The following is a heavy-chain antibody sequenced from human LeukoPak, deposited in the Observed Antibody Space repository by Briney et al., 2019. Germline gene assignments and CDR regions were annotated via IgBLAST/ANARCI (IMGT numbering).Heavy chain of an antibody. CDR3: ARVPINDWLFDY. CDR1: GGSISSSSYY. Sequence: SETLSLTCTVSGGSISSSSYYWGWIRQPPGKGLEWIGSIYYSGSTYYNPSLKSRVTISVDTSKNQFSLKLSSVTAADTAVYYCARVPINDWLFDYWGQGTLVTVSS. J-gene: IGHJ4*02. D-gene: IGHD3-9*01. V-gene: IGHV4-39*07. CDR2: IYYSGST.